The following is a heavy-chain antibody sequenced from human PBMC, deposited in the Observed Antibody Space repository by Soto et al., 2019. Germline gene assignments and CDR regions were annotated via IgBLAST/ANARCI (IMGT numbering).Heavy chain of an antibody. J-gene: IGHJ4*02. V-gene: IGHV3-33*01. Sequence: QVQLVESGGGVVQPGRSLRLSCAASGFTFSTFGMNWVRQAPGKGLEWVAVIWYDGTYKYYADSVEGRFTISRDNSKNTLYLPMNSLRAEDTAVYYCAREGGGRQFDSWGQGTLVTVSS. D-gene: IGHD3-16*01. CDR1: GFTFSTFG. CDR2: IWYDGTYK. CDR3: AREGGGRQFDS.